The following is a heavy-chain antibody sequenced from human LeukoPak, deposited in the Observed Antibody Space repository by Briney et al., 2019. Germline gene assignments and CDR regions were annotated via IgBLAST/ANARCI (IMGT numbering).Heavy chain of an antibody. V-gene: IGHV4-34*01. Sequence: SETLSLTCAVYGGSFSGYYWSWIRQPPGKGLEWIGEINHSGSTNYNPSLKSRVTISVDTSKNQFSLKLSSVTAADTAVYYCARLTTGHSYWGQGTLVTVSS. J-gene: IGHJ4*02. D-gene: IGHD1-1*01. CDR3: ARLTTGHSY. CDR1: GGSFSGYY. CDR2: INHSGST.